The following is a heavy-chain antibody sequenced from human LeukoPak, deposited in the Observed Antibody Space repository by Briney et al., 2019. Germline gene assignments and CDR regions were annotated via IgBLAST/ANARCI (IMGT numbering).Heavy chain of an antibody. J-gene: IGHJ4*02. D-gene: IGHD3-22*01. CDR1: GFTFSSYW. V-gene: IGHV3-7*01. Sequence: GGSLRLSCAASGFTFSSYWMSWVRQAPGKGLEWVANIKQDGSEKYYVDSVKGRFTISRDNAKNSLYLQMNSLRAEDTAVYYCASVPSMIWDRYFDYWGQGTLVTVSS. CDR2: IKQDGSEK. CDR3: ASVPSMIWDRYFDY.